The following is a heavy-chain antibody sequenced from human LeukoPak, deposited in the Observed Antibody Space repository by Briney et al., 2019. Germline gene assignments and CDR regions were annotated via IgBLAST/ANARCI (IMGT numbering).Heavy chain of an antibody. D-gene: IGHD3-16*01. CDR3: ARERRGDDAFDI. CDR2: ISTNGGRT. J-gene: IGHJ3*02. CDR1: GFTFNSYA. V-gene: IGHV3-64*01. Sequence: PGGSLRLSCAASGFTFNSYAMHWVRQAPGKGLEYASTISTNGGRTYYASSVKGRFTISRDNSKNTVYLQMGSLRAEDMAVYYCARERRGDDAFDIWGQGTMVTVSS.